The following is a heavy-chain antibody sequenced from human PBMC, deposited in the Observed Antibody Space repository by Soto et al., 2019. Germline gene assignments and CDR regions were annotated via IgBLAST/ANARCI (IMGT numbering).Heavy chain of an antibody. CDR3: ATHDYGDYSGGDY. V-gene: IGHV3-21*01. CDR1: GFTFSSYS. Sequence: EVQLVESGGGLVKPGGSLRLSCAASGFTFSSYSMNWVRQAPGKGLEWVSSISSSSSYIYYADSVKGRFTISRDNAKNSLYLQMNCLRAEETAVYYCATHDYGDYSGGDYWGQGTLVTVSS. J-gene: IGHJ4*02. D-gene: IGHD4-17*01. CDR2: ISSSSSYI.